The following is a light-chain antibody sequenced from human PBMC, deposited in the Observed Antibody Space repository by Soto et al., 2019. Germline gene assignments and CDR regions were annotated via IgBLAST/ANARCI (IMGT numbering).Light chain of an antibody. CDR3: GTWDTSLSAGV. V-gene: IGLV1-51*01. Sequence: QSVLTQPPSVSAAPGQKVTISCSGSTSNIGNNYVSWYQQLPGTAPKLLIYDSNKRPSGIPDRFSGSKSGTSATLAITGLQTGDEADYYCGTWDTSLSAGVFGGGTKLTVL. CDR1: TSNIGNNY. CDR2: DSN. J-gene: IGLJ2*01.